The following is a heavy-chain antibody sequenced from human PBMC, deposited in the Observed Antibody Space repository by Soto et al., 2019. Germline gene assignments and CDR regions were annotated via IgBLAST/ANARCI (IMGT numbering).Heavy chain of an antibody. CDR2: INHSGST. V-gene: IGHV4-34*01. J-gene: IGHJ4*02. Sequence: SETLSLTCAVYGGSFSGYYWSWIRQPPGKGLEWIGEINHSGSTNYNPSLKSRVTISVDTSKNQFSLKLSSVTAADTAVYYCARAKGITGTTLYYWGQGTLVTVSS. D-gene: IGHD1-7*01. CDR1: GGSFSGYY. CDR3: ARAKGITGTTLYY.